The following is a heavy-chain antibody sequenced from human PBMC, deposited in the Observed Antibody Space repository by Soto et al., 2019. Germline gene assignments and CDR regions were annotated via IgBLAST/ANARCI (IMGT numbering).Heavy chain of an antibody. CDR1: GGTFSSYA. CDR3: ARAPLFHDYGGNRSAFDI. D-gene: IGHD4-17*01. V-gene: IGHV1-69*13. CDR2: IIPIFGTA. J-gene: IGHJ3*02. Sequence: GASVKVSCKASGGTFSSYAISWGRQAPGQGLEWMGGIIPIFGTANYAQKFQGRVTITADESTSTAYMELSSLRSEDTAVYYCARAPLFHDYGGNRSAFDISGQGTMVSVSS.